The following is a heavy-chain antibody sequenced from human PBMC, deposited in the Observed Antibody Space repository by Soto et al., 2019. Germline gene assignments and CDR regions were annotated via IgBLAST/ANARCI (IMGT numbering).Heavy chain of an antibody. CDR3: AKDSVYYYGSGTPDWFDP. Sequence: GGSLRLSCAASGFTFSGSAMHWVRQASGKGLEWVCRIRSKANSYATAYAASVKGRFTISRDNSKNTLYLQMNSLRAEDTAVYYCAKDSVYYYGSGTPDWFDPWGQGTLVTVSS. D-gene: IGHD3-10*01. CDR2: IRSKANSYAT. V-gene: IGHV3-73*01. J-gene: IGHJ5*02. CDR1: GFTFSGSA.